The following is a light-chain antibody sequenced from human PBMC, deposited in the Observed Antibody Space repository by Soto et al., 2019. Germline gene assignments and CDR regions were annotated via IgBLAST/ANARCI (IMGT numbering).Light chain of an antibody. J-gene: IGLJ3*02. CDR3: TSFTTISTGV. CDR2: EVS. CDR1: SSDVGGYNY. Sequence: QSALTQPASVSGSPGQSITISCTGTSSDVGGYNYVSWFQQHPGKAPKLKIYEVSNRPSGVSNRFSGSNSGNTASLTISELQAEDEADYYCTSFTTISTGVFGGGTKLTVL. V-gene: IGLV2-14*01.